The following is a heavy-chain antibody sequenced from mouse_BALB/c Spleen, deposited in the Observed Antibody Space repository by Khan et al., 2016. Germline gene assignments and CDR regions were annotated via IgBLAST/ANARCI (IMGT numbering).Heavy chain of an antibody. CDR2: ISYSGSP. D-gene: IGHD1-2*01. CDR3: ARTARIEY. V-gene: IGHV3-1*02. Sequence: EVELVESGPGLVKPSQSLSLTCTVTGYSITSGYGWYWIRQFPGNKLEWMGYISYSGSPNYNPSLKRRISLTRDTSKNQFFLQLNSVTTEDTAISYCARTARIEYWGQGTTLTVSS. CDR1: GYSITSGYG. J-gene: IGHJ2*01.